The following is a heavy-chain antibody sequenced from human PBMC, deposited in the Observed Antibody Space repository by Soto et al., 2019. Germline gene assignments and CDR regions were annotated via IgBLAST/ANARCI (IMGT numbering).Heavy chain of an antibody. V-gene: IGHV3-64D*06. J-gene: IGHJ3*02. Sequence: GGSLRLSCSASGFTFSSYAMHWVRQAPGKGLEYVSAISSNGSSTYYADSVKGRFTISRDNSKNTLYLQMSSLRAEDTAVYYCAKLTDPYDSFDNWGQGTMVTVSS. CDR1: GFTFSSYA. CDR3: AKLTDPYDSFDN. D-gene: IGHD7-27*01. CDR2: ISSNGSST.